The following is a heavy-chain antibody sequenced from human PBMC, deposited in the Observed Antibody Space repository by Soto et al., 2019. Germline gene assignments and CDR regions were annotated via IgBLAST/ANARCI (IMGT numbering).Heavy chain of an antibody. CDR3: ARANAPYCSTTSCPLDY. CDR1: GFPFSSYG. V-gene: IGHV3-30*03. J-gene: IGHJ4*02. D-gene: IGHD2-2*01. Sequence: QVHLVESGGGVVQRGGSLRLSCVASGFPFSSYGIHWFRQAPGKGLQWVAVISFDGSNKRYADSVKGRFTISRDNSKDTLYLLMNSLRAEERAVYYCARANAPYCSTTSCPLDYWGPGTLVTVS. CDR2: ISFDGSNK.